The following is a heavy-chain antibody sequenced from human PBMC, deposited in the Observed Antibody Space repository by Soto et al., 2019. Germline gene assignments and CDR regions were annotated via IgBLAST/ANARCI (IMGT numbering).Heavy chain of an antibody. CDR1: GFTFSSYW. V-gene: IGHV3-74*01. CDR3: ARDLVAASYGGYYFDY. D-gene: IGHD2-15*01. CDR2: INSDGSST. Sequence: GGSLRLSCAASGFTFSSYWMHWVRQAPEKGLLWVSRINSDGSSTSYADSVKGRFTISRDNAKNTLYLQMNSLRAEDTAVYYCARDLVAASYGGYYFDYWGQGTLVTVYS. J-gene: IGHJ4*02.